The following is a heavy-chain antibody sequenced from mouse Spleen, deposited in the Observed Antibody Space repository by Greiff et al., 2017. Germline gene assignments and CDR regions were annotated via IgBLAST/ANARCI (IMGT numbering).Heavy chain of an antibody. CDR2: ISSGGSYT. D-gene: IGHD2-4*01. CDR3: ARRYDFFYAMDY. CDR1: GFTFSSYA. Sequence: VQLKESGGGLVKPGGSLKLSCAASGFTFSSYAMSWVRQTPEKRLEWVATISSGGSYTYYPDSVKGRFTISRDNAKNTLYLQMSSLRSEDTAMYYCARRYDFFYAMDYWGQGTSVTVSS. V-gene: IGHV5-9-3*01. J-gene: IGHJ4*01.